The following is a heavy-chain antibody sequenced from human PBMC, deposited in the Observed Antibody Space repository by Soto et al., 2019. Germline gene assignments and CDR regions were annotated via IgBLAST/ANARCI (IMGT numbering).Heavy chain of an antibody. V-gene: IGHV1-8*01. CDR2: MNAETGNA. D-gene: IGHD6-25*01. CDR3: ARGSGAGGLDWFDP. Sequence: ASVKVSCKASGYTFINHDINWVRQAPGQGLEWMGWMNAETGNAGYAQIFQGRVSMTRDTSINTAYMELSSLTSEDTAVYFCARGSGAGGLDWFDPWGQGTLVTVS. J-gene: IGHJ5*02. CDR1: GYTFINHD.